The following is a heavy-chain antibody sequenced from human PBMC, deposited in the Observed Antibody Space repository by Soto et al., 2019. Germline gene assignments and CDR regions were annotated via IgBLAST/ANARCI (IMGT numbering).Heavy chain of an antibody. Sequence: RGSLRLFCAASGFNCSSYGMHWVRQATGKGLEWVADIWDSGGKKYYADSVKGRFTISRDNSKNTLYLQMNSLRAEDTAVYYCANSYHGDYFDYWGQGTLVTVSP. D-gene: IGHD4-17*01. CDR1: GFNCSSYG. CDR2: IWDSGGKK. J-gene: IGHJ4*02. CDR3: ANSYHGDYFDY. V-gene: IGHV3-33*06.